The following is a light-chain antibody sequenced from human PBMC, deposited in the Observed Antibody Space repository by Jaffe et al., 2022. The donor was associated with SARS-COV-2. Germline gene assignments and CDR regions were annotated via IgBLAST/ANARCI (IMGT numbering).Light chain of an antibody. CDR3: QSYDSRLSGNVV. V-gene: IGLV1-40*01. J-gene: IGLJ2*01. CDR2: ANI. CDR1: SSNIGEGYD. Sequence: QSVLTQPPSVSGAPGQRVTISCTGSSSNIGEGYDVHWYQQLPGTAPKVLIYANIKRPSGVPDRFFASKSGTSASLAITGLQAEDEADYYCQSYDSRLSGNVVFGGGTRLTVL.